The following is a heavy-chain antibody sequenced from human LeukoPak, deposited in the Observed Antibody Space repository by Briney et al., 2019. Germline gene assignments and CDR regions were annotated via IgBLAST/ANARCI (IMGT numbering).Heavy chain of an antibody. J-gene: IGHJ2*01. CDR2: ISGSGGST. D-gene: IGHD5-12*01. CDR3: AKDLSGYEWHFDL. Sequence: PGGSLRLSCAASGFTLSSYAMSWVRQAPGQGLEWVSAISGSGGSTYYADSVKGRFTISRDNSKNTLYLQMNSLRAEDTAVYYCAKDLSGYEWHFDLWGRGTLVTVSS. CDR1: GFTLSSYA. V-gene: IGHV3-23*01.